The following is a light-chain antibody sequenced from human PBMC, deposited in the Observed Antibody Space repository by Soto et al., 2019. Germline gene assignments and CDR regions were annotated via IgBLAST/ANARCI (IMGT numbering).Light chain of an antibody. Sequence: QSTLTQPASVSGSPGQSITISCTGSSSDVGAYNFVSWYQHHPGKAPKLILYEVTTHPSGVSSRFSGSKSGNTASLTISGLQADDEANYYCCAYAGSNTLVFGGGTKVTVL. CDR3: CAYAGSNTLV. CDR1: SSDVGAYNF. CDR2: EVT. J-gene: IGLJ2*01. V-gene: IGLV2-23*02.